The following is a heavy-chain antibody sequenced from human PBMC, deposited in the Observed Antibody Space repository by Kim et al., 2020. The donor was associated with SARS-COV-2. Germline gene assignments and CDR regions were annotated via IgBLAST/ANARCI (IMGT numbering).Heavy chain of an antibody. J-gene: IGHJ3*02. V-gene: IGHV3-49*02. Sequence: TEYAASVKGRFTISRDNSKSIAYLQMNSLKTEDTAVYYCTIFIWFGEFNIWGQGTMVTVSS. CDR3: TIFIWFGEFNI. D-gene: IGHD3-10*01. CDR2: T.